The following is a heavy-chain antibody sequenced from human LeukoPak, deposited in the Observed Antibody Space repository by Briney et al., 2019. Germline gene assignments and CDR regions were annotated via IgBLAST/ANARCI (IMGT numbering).Heavy chain of an antibody. V-gene: IGHV3-66*01. CDR2: IYSGGST. J-gene: IGHJ4*02. D-gene: IGHD6-13*01. CDR1: GFTVSSNY. CDR3: ARGWYSSSWSALAY. Sequence: PGGSLRLSCAASGFTVSSNYMSWVRQAPGKGLEWVSVIYSGGSTYYADSVKGRFTISRDNSKNTLYLQMNSLRAEDTAVYYCARGWYSSSWSALAYWGQGTLVTVSS.